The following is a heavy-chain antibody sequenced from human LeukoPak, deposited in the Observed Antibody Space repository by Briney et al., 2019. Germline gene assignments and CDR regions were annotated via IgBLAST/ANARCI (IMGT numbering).Heavy chain of an antibody. J-gene: IGHJ4*02. CDR2: IYNGGST. CDR3: ARDGRRSGGWYYFDY. D-gene: IGHD6-19*01. Sequence: GGSLRLSCAASGFTVSNNYMSWVRQAPGKGLEWVSVIYNGGSTYYADSVKGRFTISRDNSKNTLYLQMNSLRAEDTAVYHCARDGRRSGGWYYFDYWGQGTLVTVSS. CDR1: GFTVSNNY. V-gene: IGHV3-53*01.